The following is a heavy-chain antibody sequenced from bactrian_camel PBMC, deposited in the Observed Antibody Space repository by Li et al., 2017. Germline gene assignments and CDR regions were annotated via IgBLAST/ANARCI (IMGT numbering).Heavy chain of an antibody. CDR1: RYNYRSYC. V-gene: IGHV3S40*01. CDR3: AADRNGGFRYDSYLAKFGT. Sequence: VQLVESGGGAVQTGGSLRLSCASSRYNYRSYCLAWFRQAPGKEREGVAAIISGATSTYYSNSVKGRFTISQDNAKNTVYLQMNSLKPEDTAMYYCAADRNGGFRYDSYLAKFGTWGQGTQVTVS. J-gene: IGHJ4*01. D-gene: IGHD3*01. CDR2: IISGATST.